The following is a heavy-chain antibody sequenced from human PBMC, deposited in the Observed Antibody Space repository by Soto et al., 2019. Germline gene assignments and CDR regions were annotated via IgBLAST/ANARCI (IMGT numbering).Heavy chain of an antibody. CDR2: IYHSGNT. J-gene: IGHJ5*02. CDR1: GGNISSGGYS. V-gene: IGHV4-30-2*01. CDR3: ARVPSP. Sequence: SETLSLTCAVSGGNISSGGYSWSWIRQPPGKGLEWIGYIYHSGNTYYNPSLKNRVTISVDRSKNQFSLKLSSVTAADTAVYYCARVPSPWGQGTLVTVSS.